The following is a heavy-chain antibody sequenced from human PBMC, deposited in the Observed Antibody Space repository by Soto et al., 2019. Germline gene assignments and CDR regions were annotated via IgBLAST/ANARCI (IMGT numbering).Heavy chain of an antibody. CDR3: AKDVPSGWHTFDY. CDR2: ISYDGSNK. V-gene: IGHV3-30*18. J-gene: IGHJ4*02. D-gene: IGHD6-19*01. Sequence: GGSLRLSCAASGFTFSSYGMHWVRQAPGKGLEWVAVISYDGSNKYYADSVKGRFTISRDNSKNTLYLQMNSLRAEDTAVYYCAKDVPSGWHTFDYWGQGTLVTVSS. CDR1: GFTFSSYG.